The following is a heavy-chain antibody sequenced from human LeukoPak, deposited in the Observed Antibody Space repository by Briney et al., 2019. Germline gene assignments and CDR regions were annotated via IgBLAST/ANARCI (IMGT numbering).Heavy chain of an antibody. V-gene: IGHV3-66*01. CDR2: IYSGGNT. Sequence: RGSLRLSCAAFGFTVSVNYMSWVRQVPGKGLECVSVIYSGGNTYYADSVKGRFTISRDNSKNTLYLQMNSLRAEDTAVYYCARGQLWLGAAFDIWGQGTMVTVSS. D-gene: IGHD5-18*01. CDR3: ARGQLWLGAAFDI. CDR1: GFTVSVNY. J-gene: IGHJ3*02.